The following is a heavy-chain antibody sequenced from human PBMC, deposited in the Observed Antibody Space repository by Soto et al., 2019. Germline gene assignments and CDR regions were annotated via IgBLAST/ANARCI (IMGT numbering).Heavy chain of an antibody. CDR2: IYHSGST. Sequence: QVQLQESGPGLVKPSGTLSLTCAVSGGSISSSNWWSWVRQPPGKGLEWIGEIYHSGSTNYNPSLKSRVTISVDKSKNQFSLKLSSVTAADTAVYYCARLPDGPYSRSVSGRAAGGAFDIWGQGTMVTVSS. V-gene: IGHV4-4*02. D-gene: IGHD6-6*01. CDR3: ARLPDGPYSRSVSGRAAGGAFDI. CDR1: GGSISSSNW. J-gene: IGHJ3*02.